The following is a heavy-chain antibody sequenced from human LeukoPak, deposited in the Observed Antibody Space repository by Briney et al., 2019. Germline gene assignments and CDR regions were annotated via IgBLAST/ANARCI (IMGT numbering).Heavy chain of an antibody. CDR1: GYTFTGYY. CDR3: AREPYCSSTSCYYYYYMDV. D-gene: IGHD2-2*01. Sequence: GASVKVSCTASGYTFTGYYMHWVRQAPGQGLEWMGWINPNSGGTNYAQKFQGRVTMTRDTSISTAYMELSRLRSDDTAVYYCAREPYCSSTSCYYYYYMDVWGKGTTVTVSS. J-gene: IGHJ6*03. V-gene: IGHV1-2*02. CDR2: INPNSGGT.